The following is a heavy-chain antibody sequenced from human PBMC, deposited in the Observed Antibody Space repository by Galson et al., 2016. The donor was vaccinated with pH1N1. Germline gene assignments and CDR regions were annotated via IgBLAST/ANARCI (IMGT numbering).Heavy chain of an antibody. CDR1: GFTFSNYV. D-gene: IGHD3-22*01. Sequence: SLRLSCAASGFTFSNYVMGWVRQAPGKGLQWVSSINPSTISTYCADSVKGRFTISRDNSMNTLYLQMNSLRVEDTAVYYCARDRINMIVGPGTFYIWGQGTMVTVAS. CDR3: ARDRINMIVGPGTFYI. J-gene: IGHJ3*02. V-gene: IGHV3-23*01. CDR2: INPSTIST.